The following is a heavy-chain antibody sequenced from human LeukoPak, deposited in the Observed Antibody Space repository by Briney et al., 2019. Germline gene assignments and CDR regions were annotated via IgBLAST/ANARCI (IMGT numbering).Heavy chain of an antibody. J-gene: IGHJ4*02. D-gene: IGHD3-9*01. CDR1: GFTFDDYA. CDR3: AKDPSRLRYFDWLLSFDY. V-gene: IGHV3-9*01. Sequence: GRSLRLSCAASGFTFDDYAMHWVRQAPGKGLEWVSGISWNSGSIGYADSVKGRFTISRDNAKNSLYLQMNSLRAEDTAVYYCAKDPSRLRYFDWLLSFDYWGQGTLVTVSS. CDR2: ISWNSGSI.